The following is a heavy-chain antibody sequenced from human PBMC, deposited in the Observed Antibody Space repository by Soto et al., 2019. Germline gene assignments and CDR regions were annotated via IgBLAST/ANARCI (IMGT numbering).Heavy chain of an antibody. CDR2: IDWDDDK. D-gene: IGHD3-10*01. CDR3: ARITIRGGYFDY. CDR1: GFSLSTSGMC. Sequence: SGPTLVNPTQTLTLTCTFSGFSLSTSGMCVSWIRQPPGKALEWLARIDWDDDKYYSTSLKTRLTISKDTSKNQVVLTMTNMDPVDTATYYCARITIRGGYFDYWGQGTLVTVSS. J-gene: IGHJ4*02. V-gene: IGHV2-70*11.